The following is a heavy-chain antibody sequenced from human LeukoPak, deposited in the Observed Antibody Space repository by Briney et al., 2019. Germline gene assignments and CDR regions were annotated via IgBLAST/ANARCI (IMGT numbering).Heavy chain of an antibody. CDR2: INSDGSST. V-gene: IGHV3-74*01. CDR1: GFTFSSYW. J-gene: IGHJ4*02. Sequence: PGGSLRLSCAASGFTFSSYWMHWVRQAPGKGLVWVSCINSDGSSTSYADSVRGRFTISRDNAKNTLYLQMNSLSAEDTAVYYCAVRIDSSGYYLRWGQGTLVTVSS. CDR3: AVRIDSSGYYLR. D-gene: IGHD3-22*01.